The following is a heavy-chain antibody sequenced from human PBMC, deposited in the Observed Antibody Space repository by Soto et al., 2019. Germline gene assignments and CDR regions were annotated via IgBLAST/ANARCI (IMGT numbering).Heavy chain of an antibody. CDR3: ARDRYDILTGYHLDY. V-gene: IGHV3-30-3*01. D-gene: IGHD3-9*01. Sequence: GGSLRLSCAASGFTFSSYAMHWVRQAPGKGLEWVAVISYDGSNKYYADSVKGRFTISRDNSKNTLYLQMNSLRAEDTAVYYCARDRYDILTGYHLDYWGQGT. J-gene: IGHJ4*02. CDR2: ISYDGSNK. CDR1: GFTFSSYA.